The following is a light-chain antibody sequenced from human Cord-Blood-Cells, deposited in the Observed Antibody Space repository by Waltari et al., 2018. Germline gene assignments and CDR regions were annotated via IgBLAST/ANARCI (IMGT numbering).Light chain of an antibody. V-gene: IGKV2-28*01. CDR2: LGS. CDR3: MQALQTPRT. Sequence: DIVMTKSPLSLPVTPGEPASTSCRSSQSLLHSNGYNYLDWYLQKPGQSPQLLIYLGSNRASGVPDRFSGSGSGTDFTLKISRVEAEDVGVYYCMQALQTPRTFGQGTKVEIK. J-gene: IGKJ1*01. CDR1: QSLLHSNGYNY.